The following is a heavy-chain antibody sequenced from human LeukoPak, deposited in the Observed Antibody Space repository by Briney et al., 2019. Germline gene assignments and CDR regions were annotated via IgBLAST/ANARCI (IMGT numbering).Heavy chain of an antibody. J-gene: IGHJ6*03. CDR1: GFTFSNYE. V-gene: IGHV3-48*03. CDR3: AKDRCSNGIGCYYYYMDV. D-gene: IGHD2-8*01. Sequence: GGSLRLSCAASGFTFSNYEMNWVRQAPGKGLEWLSYISGNGNTIYYADSVKGRFSIYRDSSKNILYLQMNSLRAEDTAVYYCAKDRCSNGIGCYYYYMDVWGKGTTVTISS. CDR2: ISGNGNTI.